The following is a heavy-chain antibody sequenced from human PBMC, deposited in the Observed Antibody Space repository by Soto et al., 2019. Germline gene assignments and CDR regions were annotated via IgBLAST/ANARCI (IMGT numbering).Heavy chain of an antibody. Sequence: QVQLVQSGAEVKKPGASVKVSCKASGYTFTSYGISWVRQAPGQGLEWMGWISAYTGNTNYAQKIQGRVTMTTDTSTSTAYMELRSLRSDDTAVYYCASDGRYSGSYGGYYFDYWGQGTLVTVSS. J-gene: IGHJ4*02. CDR1: GYTFTSYG. CDR3: ASDGRYSGSYGGYYFDY. D-gene: IGHD1-26*01. V-gene: IGHV1-18*01. CDR2: ISAYTGNT.